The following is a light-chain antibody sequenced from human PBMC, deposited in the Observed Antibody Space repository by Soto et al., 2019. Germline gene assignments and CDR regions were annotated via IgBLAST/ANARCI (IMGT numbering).Light chain of an antibody. Sequence: DIQMTQSPSSLSASVGDRVTITCRASQSISSYLNWYQQKPGKAPKLLIYAASSLQSGVPSRFIGSGPGTDFTLTISSLQPEDFATYYCQPSYITPTFGQGTKLEIK. J-gene: IGKJ2*01. CDR1: QSISSY. V-gene: IGKV1-39*01. CDR2: AAS. CDR3: QPSYITPT.